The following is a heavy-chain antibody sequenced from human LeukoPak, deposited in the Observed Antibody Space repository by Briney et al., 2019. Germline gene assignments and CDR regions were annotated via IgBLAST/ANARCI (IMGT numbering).Heavy chain of an antibody. Sequence: PSETLSLTCAVYGGSFSGFYWTWIRQPPGQGLEWIGEINQSGITNYSPSLKSRMVISVDTSKKQFSLKLNSVTAADTAVYYCARGGTFGEPFSRSWGQGTLVTVSS. CDR3: ARGGTFGEPFSRS. J-gene: IGHJ4*02. D-gene: IGHD3-10*01. CDR2: INQSGIT. V-gene: IGHV4-34*01. CDR1: GGSFSGFY.